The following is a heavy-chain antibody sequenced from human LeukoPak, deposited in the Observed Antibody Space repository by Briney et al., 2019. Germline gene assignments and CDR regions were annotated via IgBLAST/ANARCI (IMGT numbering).Heavy chain of an antibody. CDR1: GGSISSYY. Sequence: KPSETLSLTCTVSGGSISSYYWSWIRQPPGKGLEWIGFIYYSGSTNYNPSLKSRVTISVDTSKNQFSLKLSSVTAADTAVYYCARELAAAAEGWFDPWGQGTLVTVSS. D-gene: IGHD6-13*01. J-gene: IGHJ5*02. V-gene: IGHV4-59*01. CDR3: ARELAAAAEGWFDP. CDR2: IYYSGST.